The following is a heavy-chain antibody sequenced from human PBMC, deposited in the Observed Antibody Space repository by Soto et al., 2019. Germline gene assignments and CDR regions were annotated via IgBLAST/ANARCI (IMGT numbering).Heavy chain of an antibody. D-gene: IGHD6-19*01. Sequence: SETLSLTCSVSGGSISSSSYFWGWVRQPPGKGLEWIGSIYYSGSTYYNTSLRSRVTISVDTSKNQFSLKLSTVTAADTAVFYCAGQYSSGSRNVFDPWGQGTLVTVSS. CDR3: AGQYSSGSRNVFDP. CDR1: GGSISSSSYF. CDR2: IYYSGST. J-gene: IGHJ5*02. V-gene: IGHV4-39*01.